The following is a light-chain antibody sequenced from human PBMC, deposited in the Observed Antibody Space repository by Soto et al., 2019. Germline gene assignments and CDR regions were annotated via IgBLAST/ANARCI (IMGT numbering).Light chain of an antibody. CDR1: QSVSSY. V-gene: IGKV3-11*01. Sequence: EIVLTQSPATLSLSPGERATLSCRASQSVSSYLAWYQQKPGQPPRLLIYDASSRATGIPARFSGSGSGTDITLTISSLAPEDFAVDYCQQRSNWPPHTFGQGTKLEIK. CDR2: DAS. J-gene: IGKJ2*01. CDR3: QQRSNWPPHT.